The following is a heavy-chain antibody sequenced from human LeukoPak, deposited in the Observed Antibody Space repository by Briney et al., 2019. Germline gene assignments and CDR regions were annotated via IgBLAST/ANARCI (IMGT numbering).Heavy chain of an antibody. CDR2: IKHSGST. V-gene: IGHV4-34*01. D-gene: IGHD3-16*02. J-gene: IGHJ4*02. Sequence: SETLSLTCAVYGGSFSGYYWSWIRQPPGKGLEWIGEIKHSGSTNYNPSLKSRVTISVDTSKNQFSLKLSSATAADTAVYYCARGGENYDYVWGSYRYSPYFDYWGQGTLVTVSS. CDR3: ARGGENYDYVWGSYRYSPYFDY. CDR1: GGSFSGYY.